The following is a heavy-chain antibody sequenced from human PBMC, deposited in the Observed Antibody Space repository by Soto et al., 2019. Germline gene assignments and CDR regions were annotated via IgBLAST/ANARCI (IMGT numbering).Heavy chain of an antibody. CDR1: GGTFGSYA. J-gene: IGHJ6*02. CDR3: ARSHGSSTSLEIYYYYYYGMDV. V-gene: IGHV1-69*01. Sequence: QVQLVQSGAEVKKPGSSVKVSCKASGGTFGSYAISWVRHAPGQGLVWMGGIIPITATANYAQKFQGRVTIIADESTSTASMQLSSLRSEDTAVYYCARSHGSSTSLEIYYYYYYGMDVWGQGTTVTVSS. CDR2: IIPITATA. D-gene: IGHD2-2*01.